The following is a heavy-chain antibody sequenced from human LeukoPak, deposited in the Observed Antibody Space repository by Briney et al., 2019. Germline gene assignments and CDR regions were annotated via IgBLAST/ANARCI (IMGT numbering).Heavy chain of an antibody. D-gene: IGHD5-18*01. CDR3: ARDGGYNPGRDAFHI. J-gene: IGHJ3*02. CDR1: GYIFTTYS. Sequence: PSVKVSCKASGYIFTTYSISWGRQAPGQGLEWMGWISGYNGNTNYAQKFQGRVTVTKDTSTSTVYMELRSLRSDDTAVYYCARDGGYNPGRDAFHIWGRGTMVTVSS. CDR2: ISGYNGNT. V-gene: IGHV1-18*01.